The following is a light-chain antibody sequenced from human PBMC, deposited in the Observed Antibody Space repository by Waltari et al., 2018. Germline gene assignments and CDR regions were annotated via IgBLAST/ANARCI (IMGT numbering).Light chain of an antibody. CDR3: QQRSNWPALT. Sequence: EIVLTQTPATVSLSPGGSATLTSRASQNVSSDLAWYQQKPGQAPRLLIYAAATWATGIPARFSGSWSETDFTLTISSLEPEDFAVYYCQQRSNWPALTFGGGTKVEIK. V-gene: IGKV3-11*01. CDR1: QNVSSD. CDR2: AAA. J-gene: IGKJ4*01.